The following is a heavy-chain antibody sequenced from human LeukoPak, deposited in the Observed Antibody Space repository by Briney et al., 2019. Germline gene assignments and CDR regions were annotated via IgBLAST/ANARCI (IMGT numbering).Heavy chain of an antibody. CDR3: ARVLDLWSGYEIDS. D-gene: IGHD3-3*01. J-gene: IGHJ4*02. CDR1: GHSMGNYY. Sequence: ASETLSLTCTVSGHSMGNYYWNWVRHPAGKGLEWIGFNYYSGSTNYTPSLKSRVTISIDTSKNQFSMRLSSVTAADTDLYDCARVLDLWSGYEIDSWGQGTLVTVSS. V-gene: IGHV4-59*01. CDR2: NYYSGST.